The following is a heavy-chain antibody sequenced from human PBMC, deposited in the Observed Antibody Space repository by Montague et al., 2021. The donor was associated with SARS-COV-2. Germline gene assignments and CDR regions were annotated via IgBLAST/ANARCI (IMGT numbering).Heavy chain of an antibody. Sequence: SLRLSCAASGFTFNTYSMHWVRRAPGKGLEWVSSISSSGTYIYYADSVRGRFTISRDNAHNSLSLQLNSPRPEDTALYYCARDGVQFGDWPYYFAFWGQGTLVSVSS. D-gene: IGHD2-21*02. CDR1: GFTFNTYS. V-gene: IGHV3-21*01. CDR2: ISSSGTYI. J-gene: IGHJ4*02. CDR3: ARDGVQFGDWPYYFAF.